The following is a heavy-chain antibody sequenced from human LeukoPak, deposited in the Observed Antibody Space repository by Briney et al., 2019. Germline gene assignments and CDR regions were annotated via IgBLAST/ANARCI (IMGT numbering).Heavy chain of an antibody. V-gene: IGHV5-51*01. D-gene: IGHD2/OR15-2a*01. J-gene: IGHJ4*02. Sequence: GESLKISCRGSGYTFTSYWIGWVLQMPGKGLEWMVIIYPGDSDTRYSPSFQGQVTISADKSISTAYLQWGSLKASDTAMYYCARLQGNIVIVNPFGFDYWGQGTLVTVSS. CDR2: IYPGDSDT. CDR3: ARLQGNIVIVNPFGFDY. CDR1: GYTFTSYW.